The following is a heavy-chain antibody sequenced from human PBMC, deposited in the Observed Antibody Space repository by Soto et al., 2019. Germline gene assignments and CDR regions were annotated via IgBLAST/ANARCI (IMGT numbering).Heavy chain of an antibody. CDR1: GNNFKTYS. CDR3: ATLLGHSYLLPEFFDY. V-gene: IGHV5-51*01. J-gene: IGHJ4*02. D-gene: IGHD3-16*02. Sequence: GGALKSSCWRCGNNFKTYSIAWVRQMPGKGVEWMGRIYPGDLDTRYSQSFEGHLTMSVDKSINTAYLQWSSLETSDTAVYYCATLLGHSYLLPEFFDYRGQGTPVTVSS. CDR2: IYPGDLDT.